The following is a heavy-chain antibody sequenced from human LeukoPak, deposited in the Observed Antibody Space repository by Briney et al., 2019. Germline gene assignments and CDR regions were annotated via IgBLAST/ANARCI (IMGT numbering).Heavy chain of an antibody. V-gene: IGHV3-33*01. D-gene: IGHD4-23*01. J-gene: IGHJ4*02. Sequence: GGSLRLSCAASGFTFSSYGMHWVRQAPGKGLEWVAVMWYDGSNKYYADSVKGRFTISRDNSKNTLYLQMNSLRAEDTAVYYCARDRSANGGSDYWGQGTLVTVSS. CDR1: GFTFSSYG. CDR2: MWYDGSNK. CDR3: ARDRSANGGSDY.